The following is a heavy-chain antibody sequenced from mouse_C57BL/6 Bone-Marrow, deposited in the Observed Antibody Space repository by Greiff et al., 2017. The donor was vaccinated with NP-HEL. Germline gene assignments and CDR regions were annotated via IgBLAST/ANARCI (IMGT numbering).Heavy chain of an antibody. Sequence: EVKLQESGPGLVKPSQSLSLTCSVTGYSITSGYYWNWIRQFPGNKLEWMGYISYDGSNNYNPSLKNRISITRDTSKNQFFLKLNSVTTEDTATYYCASFYDYDGFDYWGQGTTLTVSS. V-gene: IGHV3-6*01. D-gene: IGHD2-4*01. J-gene: IGHJ2*01. CDR3: ASFYDYDGFDY. CDR2: ISYDGSN. CDR1: GYSITSGYY.